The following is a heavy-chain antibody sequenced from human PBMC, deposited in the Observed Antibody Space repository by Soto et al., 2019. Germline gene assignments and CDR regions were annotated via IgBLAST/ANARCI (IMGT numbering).Heavy chain of an antibody. CDR2: IIVSSGTT. J-gene: IGHJ5*02. Sequence: ASVKLSCKASGCTFSSYAISWVRQAPRQRLEWMGWIIVSSGTTNYAQKFQERVTITRDMSTSTAYMELSSLRSEDTAVYYCAAGDSSSWYLPWFDPWGQGTLVTVSS. CDR1: GCTFSSYA. D-gene: IGHD6-13*01. CDR3: AAGDSSSWYLPWFDP. V-gene: IGHV1-58*02.